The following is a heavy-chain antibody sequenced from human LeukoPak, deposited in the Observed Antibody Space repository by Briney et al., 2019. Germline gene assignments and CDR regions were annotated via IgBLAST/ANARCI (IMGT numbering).Heavy chain of an antibody. Sequence: GGTLRLSCAASGFTFSSYGMSWVRQAPGKGLEWVSAISGSGGSTYYADSVKGRFTISRDNSKNTLYLQMNSLRAEDTAVYYCANYGDYESHYYMDVWGKGTTVTVSS. D-gene: IGHD4-17*01. CDR1: GFTFSSYG. V-gene: IGHV3-23*01. CDR3: ANYGDYESHYYMDV. J-gene: IGHJ6*03. CDR2: ISGSGGST.